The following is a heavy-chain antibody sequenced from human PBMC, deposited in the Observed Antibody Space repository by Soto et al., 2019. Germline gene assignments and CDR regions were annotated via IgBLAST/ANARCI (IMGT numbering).Heavy chain of an antibody. Sequence: QVQLVQSGAEVKKPGSSVKVSCKASGGTFSSYAISWVRQAPGQGLEWMGGIIPIFGTANYAQKFQGRVTITADDSTSTAYRELSRLRSEDTAVYYCAIGIEAVSRIVRGKGMYVWGQGTTVTVSS. CDR3: AIGIEAVSRIVRGKGMYV. CDR2: IIPIFGTA. D-gene: IGHD3-10*02. V-gene: IGHV1-69*01. J-gene: IGHJ6*02. CDR1: GGTFSSYA.